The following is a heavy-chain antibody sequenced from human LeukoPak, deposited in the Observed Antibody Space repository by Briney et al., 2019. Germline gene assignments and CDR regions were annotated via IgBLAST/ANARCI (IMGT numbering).Heavy chain of an antibody. J-gene: IGHJ4*02. CDR3: ARDSGIFGVVIFDY. Sequence: PGGSLRLSCAASGFTFSSYSMNWVRQAPGKGLEWVSSISSSSSYIYYADSVKGRFTISRDNAKNSLYLQMNSLRAEDTAVYYCARDSGIFGVVIFDYWGQGTLVTVFS. V-gene: IGHV3-21*01. D-gene: IGHD3-3*01. CDR1: GFTFSSYS. CDR2: ISSSSSYI.